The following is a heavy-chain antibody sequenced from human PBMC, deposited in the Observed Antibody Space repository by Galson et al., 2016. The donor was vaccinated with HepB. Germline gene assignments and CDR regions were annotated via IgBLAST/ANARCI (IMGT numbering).Heavy chain of an antibody. J-gene: IGHJ4*02. CDR2: IRGVANKFAT. V-gene: IGHV3-73*01. Sequence: SLRLSCAASGLIFSGSAIHWVRQRSGKGLEWIGRIRGVANKFATAYPASVKGRITISRDDSNNTAYLQISSLRAEDTAVYYCARDSPRRGWSSYFDYWGQGTLVTVSS. CDR3: ARDSPRRGWSSYFDY. D-gene: IGHD6-19*01. CDR1: GLIFSGSA.